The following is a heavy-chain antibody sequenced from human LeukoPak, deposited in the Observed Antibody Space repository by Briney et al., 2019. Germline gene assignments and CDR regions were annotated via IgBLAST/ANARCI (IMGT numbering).Heavy chain of an antibody. CDR2: ISSDGNDK. Sequence: GGPLRLSCAASGFTFSSYAMSWVRQAPGKGLEWVALISSDGNDKLYGDSVKGRFTISRDDSKSTLYLQMNSLRAEDTAVYYCTTKVIRGNSGDDYDDWGQGTLVTVSS. J-gene: IGHJ4*02. V-gene: IGHV3-30*03. CDR1: GFTFSSYA. CDR3: TTKVIRGNSGDDYDD. D-gene: IGHD5-12*01.